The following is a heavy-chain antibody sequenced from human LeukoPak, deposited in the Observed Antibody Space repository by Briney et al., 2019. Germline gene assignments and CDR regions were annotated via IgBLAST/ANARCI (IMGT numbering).Heavy chain of an antibody. D-gene: IGHD3-3*01. J-gene: IGHJ2*01. CDR2: IYYSGST. CDR3: ARVPEYYDFWSGYYWYFDL. V-gene: IGHV4-59*01. Sequence: SETLSLTCTVSGGSISSYYWSWIRQPPGKGLEWLGYIYYSGSTNYNPSLKSRVTISVDTSKNQFSLKLSSVTAADTAVYYCARVPEYYDFWSGYYWYFDLWGRGTLVTVSS. CDR1: GGSISSYY.